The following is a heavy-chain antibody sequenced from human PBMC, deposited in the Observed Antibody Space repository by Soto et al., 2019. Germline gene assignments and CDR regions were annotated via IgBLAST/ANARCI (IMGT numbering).Heavy chain of an antibody. CDR2: ISYDGSNK. Sequence: VQLVESGGGVVQPGRSLRLSCAASGFTFSSYAMHWVRQAPGKGLEWVAVISYDGSNKYYADSVKGRFTIARDNSKNTLYLQMNSLRAEDTAVYYCARGRGSGWYNKVFSGLDTYYFDYWGQGTLVTVSS. D-gene: IGHD6-19*01. J-gene: IGHJ4*02. CDR1: GFTFSSYA. V-gene: IGHV3-30-3*01. CDR3: ARGRGSGWYNKVFSGLDTYYFDY.